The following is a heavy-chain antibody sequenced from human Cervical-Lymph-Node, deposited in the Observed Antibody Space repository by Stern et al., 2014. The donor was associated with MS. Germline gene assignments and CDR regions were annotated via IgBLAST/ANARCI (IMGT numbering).Heavy chain of an antibody. CDR3: AILRGDTGLHY. Sequence: EVQLVQSGAEVKKPGASLRISCKGSGYSFSHFWVGWVRQMPGRGLEWMGIIYPGESDTRYSPSFQGQVTISADTSISTAYLQWSSLKASDTAIYYCAILRGDTGLHYWGQGTLVTVSS. D-gene: IGHD3-16*01. J-gene: IGHJ4*02. V-gene: IGHV5-51*03. CDR1: GYSFSHFW. CDR2: IYPGESDT.